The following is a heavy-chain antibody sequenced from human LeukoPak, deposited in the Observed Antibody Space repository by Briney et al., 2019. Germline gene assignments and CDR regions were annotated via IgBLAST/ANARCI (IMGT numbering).Heavy chain of an antibody. Sequence: GGSLRLSCTASGFTFSSSAMTWVRQAPGKGLDWVSGISGSGGVTYYADSVRGRFTISRDSSENMLYLQMKSLRAEDTAVYYCAKDLNQLTTATDAFDIWGQGTMVTVSS. CDR2: ISGSGGVT. D-gene: IGHD4-17*01. J-gene: IGHJ3*02. V-gene: IGHV3-23*01. CDR3: AKDLNQLTTATDAFDI. CDR1: GFTFSSSA.